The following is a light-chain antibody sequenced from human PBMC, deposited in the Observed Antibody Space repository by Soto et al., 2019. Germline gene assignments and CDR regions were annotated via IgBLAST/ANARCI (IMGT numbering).Light chain of an antibody. Sequence: QSVLTQPPSTSGTPGRRVAISCSGSSSNIGSNIVNWYQQLPGTAPKLLIYTNNQRPSGVPDRFSGSKSGTSASLAISGLQSEDEADYYCVAWDDSLNGQVFGTGTKVTVL. CDR2: TNN. CDR1: SSNIGSNI. CDR3: VAWDDSLNGQV. V-gene: IGLV1-44*01. J-gene: IGLJ1*01.